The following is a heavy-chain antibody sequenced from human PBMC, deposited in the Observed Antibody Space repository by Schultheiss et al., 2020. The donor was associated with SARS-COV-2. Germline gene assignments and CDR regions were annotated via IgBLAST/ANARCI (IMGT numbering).Heavy chain of an antibody. CDR1: GFTFSSDW. J-gene: IGHJ6*02. D-gene: IGHD1-7*01. CDR3: ARARITGTTAGYYYGMDV. Sequence: GGSLRLSCAASGFTFSSDWMHWVRQAPGKGLVWVSRINSDGSSTSYADSVKGRFTFSRDNAKNSLYLQMNSLRAEDTAVYYCARARITGTTAGYYYGMDVWGQGTMVTVSS. V-gene: IGHV3-74*01. CDR2: INSDGSST.